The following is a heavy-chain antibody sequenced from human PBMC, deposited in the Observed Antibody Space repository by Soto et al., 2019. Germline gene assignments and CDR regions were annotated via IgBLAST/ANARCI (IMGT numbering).Heavy chain of an antibody. J-gene: IGHJ6*02. Sequence: GESLKLSCKGSGYSFTSYLTGWVRQMPGKGLEWVGIIYPGDSDTRYSPSFQGQVTISADKSISTAYLQWSSLKASDTAMYYCARAMVRGKNYYGVDVWGQGTTVTVSS. V-gene: IGHV5-51*01. CDR1: GYSFTSYL. CDR3: ARAMVRGKNYYGVDV. CDR2: IYPGDSDT. D-gene: IGHD3-10*01.